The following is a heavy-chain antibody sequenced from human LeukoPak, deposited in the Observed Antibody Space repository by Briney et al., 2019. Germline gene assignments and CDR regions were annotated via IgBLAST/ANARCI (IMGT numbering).Heavy chain of an antibody. Sequence: PGGSLRLSCAASGFTFSSHSMNWVRQAPGKGLEWVSAFTGSGGSTYYADSVKGRFTISRDNSKNTLFLQMNSLRAEDTAVYYCAKARGSGYYSSFDLWGRGTLVTVSS. CDR1: GFTFSSHS. V-gene: IGHV3-23*01. J-gene: IGHJ2*01. CDR3: AKARGSGYYSSFDL. D-gene: IGHD6-19*01. CDR2: FTGSGGST.